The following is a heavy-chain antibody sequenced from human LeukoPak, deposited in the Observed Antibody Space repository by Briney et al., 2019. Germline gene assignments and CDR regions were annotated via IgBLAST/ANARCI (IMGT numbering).Heavy chain of an antibody. CDR1: GGSISSGDYY. J-gene: IGHJ4*02. D-gene: IGHD3-10*01. Sequence: SETLSLTCTVSGGSISSGDYYWSWIRQPPGKGLEWIGYIYYSGSTYYNPSLKSRVTISVDTSKNQFSLKLSSVTAADTAVYYCARDRIAYGSGSYHLLDYWGQGTLVTVSS. CDR3: ARDRIAYGSGSYHLLDY. V-gene: IGHV4-30-4*08. CDR2: IYYSGST.